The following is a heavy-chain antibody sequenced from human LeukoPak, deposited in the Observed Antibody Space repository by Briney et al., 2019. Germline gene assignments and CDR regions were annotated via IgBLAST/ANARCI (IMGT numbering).Heavy chain of an antibody. CDR2: IIPNSGGT. J-gene: IGHJ4*02. Sequence: ASVKVSCKASGYTFTGYYMHWVRQAPGQGLEWMGRIIPNSGGTNYAQKFQGRVTMTRDTSISTAYMELSRLRSDDTAVYYCASDYYDSSGYSDYWGQGTLVTVSS. CDR3: ASDYYDSSGYSDY. CDR1: GYTFTGYY. D-gene: IGHD3-22*01. V-gene: IGHV1-2*06.